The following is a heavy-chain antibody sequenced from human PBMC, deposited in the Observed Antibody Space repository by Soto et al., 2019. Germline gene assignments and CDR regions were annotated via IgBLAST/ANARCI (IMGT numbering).Heavy chain of an antibody. J-gene: IGHJ5*02. Sequence: GSLRLSCAASGXNFYNYSMTWVRQAPGKGLEWVSCISGDGTRTYYGDSVKGRFTISRDNSKNTVFLQMNSLRAEDTDLYYCVKDLRPNRGWFGPWGQGTRVTVSS. CDR3: VKDLRPNRGWFGP. CDR2: ISGDGTRT. D-gene: IGHD3-3*01. V-gene: IGHV3-23*01. CDR1: GXNFYNYS.